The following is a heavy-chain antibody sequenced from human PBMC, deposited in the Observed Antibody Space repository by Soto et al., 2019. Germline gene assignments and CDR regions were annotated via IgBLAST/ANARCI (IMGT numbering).Heavy chain of an antibody. J-gene: IGHJ6*03. CDR3: ARDSLNYYYYMDV. CDR1: GFTFSSYN. Sequence: EVQLVESGGGLVQPGGSLRLSCAASGFTFSSYNMNWVRQAPGKGLEWISDISLSSSTIFYADSVKGRFTISRDNAKNSLYLQMNNLRAEDTAVYYCARDSLNYYYYMDVWGKGTTVTVSS. V-gene: IGHV3-48*01. CDR2: ISLSSSTI.